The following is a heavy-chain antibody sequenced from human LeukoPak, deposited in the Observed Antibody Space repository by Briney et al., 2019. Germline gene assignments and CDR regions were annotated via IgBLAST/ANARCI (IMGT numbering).Heavy chain of an antibody. CDR3: ARGRRRDGYNYVY. D-gene: IGHD5-24*01. CDR2: MNPNSGNT. CDR1: GYTFTSYN. J-gene: IGHJ4*02. V-gene: IGHV1-8*01. Sequence: ASVKVSCTASGYTFTSYNINWVRQAPGQGLEWMGCMNPNSGNTGYAQKFPVRVTMTRNTSISTDYMELSSLRSEDTAVYYRARGRRRDGYNYVYWGQGTLVTVSS.